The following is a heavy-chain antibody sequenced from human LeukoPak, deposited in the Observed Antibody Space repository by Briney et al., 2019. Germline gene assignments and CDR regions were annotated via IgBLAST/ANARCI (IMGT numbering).Heavy chain of an antibody. CDR2: IYYSGST. D-gene: IGHD3-10*01. Sequence: SETLSLTCTVSGGSISSYYWSWIRQPPGKGLEWIGYIYYSGSTNYNPSLKSRVTISVDTSKNQFSLKLSSVTAADTAVYYCARHRYYYGSGSYYLPDYWGQGTLVTVSS. CDR1: GGSISSYY. CDR3: ARHRYYYGSGSYYLPDY. V-gene: IGHV4-59*08. J-gene: IGHJ4*02.